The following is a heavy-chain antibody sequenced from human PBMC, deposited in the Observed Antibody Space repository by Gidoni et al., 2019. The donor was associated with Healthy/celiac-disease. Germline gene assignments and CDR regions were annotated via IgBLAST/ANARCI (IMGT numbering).Heavy chain of an antibody. D-gene: IGHD6-13*01. CDR3: ARAVRIAAAVGYFDL. V-gene: IGHV1-69*01. Sequence: QVQLVQSGAEVQKPGSSVKVPCKASGGTLSSYAISWVRQAPGQGLEWMGGIIPIFGTANYAQKFQGRVTITADESTSTAYMELSSLRSEDTAVYYCARAVRIAAAVGYFDLWGRGTLVTVSS. CDR2: IIPIFGTA. CDR1: GGTLSSYA. J-gene: IGHJ2*01.